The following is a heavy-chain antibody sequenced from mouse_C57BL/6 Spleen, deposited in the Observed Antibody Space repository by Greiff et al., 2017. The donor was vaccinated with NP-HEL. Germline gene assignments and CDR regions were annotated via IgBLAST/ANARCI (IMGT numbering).Heavy chain of an antibody. J-gene: IGHJ2*01. V-gene: IGHV7-3*01. D-gene: IGHD1-1*01. Sequence: EVQLVESGGGLVQPGGSLSLSCAASGFTFTDYYMSWVRQPPGKALEWLGFIRNKANGYTTEYSASVKGRFTISGDKSQSILYLQMNALRAEDRAAYYCARCPHYCGIFDYWGQGTTLTVSS. CDR2: IRNKANGYTT. CDR1: GFTFTDYY. CDR3: ARCPHYCGIFDY.